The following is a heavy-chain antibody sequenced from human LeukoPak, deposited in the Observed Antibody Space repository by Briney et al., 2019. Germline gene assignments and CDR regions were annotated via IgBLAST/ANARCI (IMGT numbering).Heavy chain of an antibody. CDR2: ISGSSSYI. V-gene: IGHV3-21*01. CDR1: GFTFSSYG. CDR3: ARVEGSSGPKDY. Sequence: GGSLRLSCAASGFTFSSYGMNWVRQAPGKGLEWVSSISGSSSYIDYADSVKGRFTISRDNARKSLYLQMNSLRVEDTAVYYCARVEGSSGPKDYGGQGTLVTVSS. D-gene: IGHD6-19*01. J-gene: IGHJ4*02.